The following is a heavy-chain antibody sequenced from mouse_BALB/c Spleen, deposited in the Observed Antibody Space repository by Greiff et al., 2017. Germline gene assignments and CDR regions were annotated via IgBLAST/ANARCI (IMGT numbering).Heavy chain of an antibody. Sequence: VQLQQPGAELVKPGASVKLSCKASGYTFTSYWMHWVKQRPGQGLEWIGEINPSNGRTNYNEKFKSMATLTVDKSSSTAYMQLSSLASEDSAVYCCARSNFFAYWGQGTLVTVSA. CDR1: GYTFTSYW. V-gene: IGHV1S81*02. CDR3: ARSNFFAY. D-gene: IGHD2-5*01. J-gene: IGHJ3*01. CDR2: INPSNGRT.